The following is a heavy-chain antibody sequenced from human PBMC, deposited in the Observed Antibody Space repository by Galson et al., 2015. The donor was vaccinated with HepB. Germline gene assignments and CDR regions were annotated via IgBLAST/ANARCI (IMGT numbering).Heavy chain of an antibody. D-gene: IGHD3-22*01. CDR3: TRVPGVEVNRGYFDF. V-gene: IGHV6-1*01. CDR1: GDSVSTNSAA. J-gene: IGHJ4*02. CDR2: TYYRSKWYH. Sequence: ISGDSVSTNSAAWFWIRQSPSRGLEWLGRTYYRSKWYHDYAESVKSRIIINPDTSKNQFSLQLNSVTPDDTAVYYCTRVPGVEVNRGYFDFWGQGTLVTVSS.